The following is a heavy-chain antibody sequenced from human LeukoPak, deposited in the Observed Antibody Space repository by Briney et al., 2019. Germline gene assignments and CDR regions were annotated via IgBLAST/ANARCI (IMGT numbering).Heavy chain of an antibody. CDR3: ARDHPYYDCWSGLYYFDY. Sequence: GGSLRLSCAASGFTFCSYWMSWVRQAPGKGREWGVNIKQDGRGKYYVDSVKSRCTISRDNAKSSMYLQMTSLRAEDTAVYYCARDHPYYDCWSGLYYFDYWGQGTLVTVSS. CDR2: IKQDGRGK. CDR1: GFTFCSYW. D-gene: IGHD3-3*01. J-gene: IGHJ4*02. V-gene: IGHV3-7*01.